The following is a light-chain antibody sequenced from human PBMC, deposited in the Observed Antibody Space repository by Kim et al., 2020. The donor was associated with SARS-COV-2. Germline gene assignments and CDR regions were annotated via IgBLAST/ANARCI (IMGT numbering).Light chain of an antibody. CDR1: RSNLVNNY. CDR2: YYN. CDR3: GTWYSSLSAGWV. V-gene: IGLV1-51*01. Sequence: QHVTTSCSTCRSNLVNNYFSSSHPPPATPPPLLVSYYNTRPPWIPDRFSASKSGTSATLGITGLQTGDEADYYCGTWYSSLSAGWVFGGGTQLTVL. J-gene: IGLJ3*02.